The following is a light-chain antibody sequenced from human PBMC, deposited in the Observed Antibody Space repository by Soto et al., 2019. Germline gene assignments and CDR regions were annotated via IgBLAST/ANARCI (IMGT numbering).Light chain of an antibody. J-gene: IGKJ4*01. V-gene: IGKV3D-15*01. Sequence: IVLTLSPDTLSVSPGERATLSCRASQSISRTLAWYQQKSGQPPRLLIYDASTRATGSPARFSGSGSGTEFTLTISSLQSEDFAVYYCQQYNNWPLTFGGGT. CDR1: QSISRT. CDR2: DAS. CDR3: QQYNNWPLT.